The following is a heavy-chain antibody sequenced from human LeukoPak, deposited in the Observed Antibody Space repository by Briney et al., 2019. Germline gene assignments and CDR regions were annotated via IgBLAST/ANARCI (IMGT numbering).Heavy chain of an antibody. CDR1: GGSFSGYS. Sequence: SETLSLTCAVYGGSFSGYSWSWIRQPPRKGLEWIGEINHSGSTNDSPYHKRRVTISVDTSKNQFSLKLSSVTAADTAVYYAARGRSTHYDYFWGSFSIDWFDPWGQGTLVTVSS. CDR2: INHSGST. CDR3: ARGRSTHYDYFWGSFSIDWFDP. D-gene: IGHD3-16*01. J-gene: IGHJ5*02. V-gene: IGHV4-34*01.